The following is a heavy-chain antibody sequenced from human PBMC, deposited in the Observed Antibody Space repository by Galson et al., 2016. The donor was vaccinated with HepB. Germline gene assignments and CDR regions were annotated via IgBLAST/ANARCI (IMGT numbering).Heavy chain of an antibody. Sequence: SETLSLTCTVSGGSISSSRYYWGWIRQPPGKGLGWIGSIYYTGTPYYNPSLKSRVTISIDTSKNQFSLKLTSVTAADTAAYYCAAPLITARGAFDIWGQGTMVTVSS. CDR1: GGSISSSRYY. V-gene: IGHV4-39*01. D-gene: IGHD1-14*01. J-gene: IGHJ3*02. CDR3: AAPLITARGAFDI. CDR2: IYYTGTP.